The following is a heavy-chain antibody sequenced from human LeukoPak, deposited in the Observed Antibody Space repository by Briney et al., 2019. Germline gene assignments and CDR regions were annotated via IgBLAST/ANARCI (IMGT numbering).Heavy chain of an antibody. CDR3: ARGDDYYNYGMDV. J-gene: IGHJ6*02. CDR2: ISYSGST. D-gene: IGHD3-10*01. CDR1: GGSISIYY. Sequence: SETLSLTCTVSGGSISIYYWSWIRQPPGKGLEWIGYISYSGSTNYNPSLKSRVTISLDTSKNQFSLKLSPVTAADTAMYYCARGDDYYNYGMDVWGQGTTVTVS. V-gene: IGHV4-59*08.